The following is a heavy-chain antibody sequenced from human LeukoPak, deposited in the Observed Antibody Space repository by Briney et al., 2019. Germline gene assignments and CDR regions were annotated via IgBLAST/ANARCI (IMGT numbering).Heavy chain of an antibody. D-gene: IGHD6-13*01. CDR3: ARAVPYSSSWYLDY. Sequence: QAGGSLRLSCAASGFTFSSYAMSWVRQAPGKGLEWVSAISGSGGSTYYADSVKGRFTISRDNSKNTLYLQMNSLRAEDTAVYYCARAVPYSSSWYLDYWGQGTLVTVSS. J-gene: IGHJ4*02. V-gene: IGHV3-23*01. CDR2: ISGSGGST. CDR1: GFTFSSYA.